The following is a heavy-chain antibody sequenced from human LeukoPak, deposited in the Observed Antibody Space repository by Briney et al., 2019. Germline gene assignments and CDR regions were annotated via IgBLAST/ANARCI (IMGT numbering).Heavy chain of an antibody. CDR2: IKQDGSEK. CDR1: GFTFSSYW. Sequence: GGSLRLSCAASGFTFSSYWMSWVREAPGKGLEWVANIKQDGSEKYYVDSVKGRFTISRDNAKNSLYLQMNSLRAEDTAVYYCARVWQQLTDAFDIWGQGTMVTVSS. V-gene: IGHV3-7*01. CDR3: ARVWQQLTDAFDI. D-gene: IGHD6-13*01. J-gene: IGHJ3*02.